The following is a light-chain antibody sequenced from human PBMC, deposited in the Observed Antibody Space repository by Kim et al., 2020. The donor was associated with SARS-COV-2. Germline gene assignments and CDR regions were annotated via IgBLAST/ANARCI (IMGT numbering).Light chain of an antibody. CDR2: EVN. CDR3: SSYAASNNLV. CDR1: SSDIGTYKY. V-gene: IGLV2-8*01. J-gene: IGLJ3*02. Sequence: QSALTQPPSASGSPGQSITISCTGTSSDIGTYKYVYWYQQYPGKAPKFLIYEVNKRPSGVPDRFSGSKSGNTASLTVSGLQAEDEADYYCSSYAASNNLVFGGGTQLTVL.